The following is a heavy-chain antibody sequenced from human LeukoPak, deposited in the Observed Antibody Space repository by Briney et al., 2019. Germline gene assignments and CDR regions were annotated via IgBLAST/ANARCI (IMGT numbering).Heavy chain of an antibody. CDR2: ILNDGSKK. V-gene: IGHV3-30*03. Sequence: PGGSLRLSCAASGFTFSSYSMNWVRQAPGEGLEWVSFILNDGSKKYYADSVKGRFTISRDISENTLYLQMNSLRVEDTAVYYCARGVDWFWGQGTLVTVSS. CDR1: GFTFSSYS. CDR3: ARGVDWF. J-gene: IGHJ4*02. D-gene: IGHD3-9*01.